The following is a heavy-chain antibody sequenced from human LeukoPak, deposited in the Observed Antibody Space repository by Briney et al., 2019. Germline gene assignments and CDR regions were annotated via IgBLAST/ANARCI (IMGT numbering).Heavy chain of an antibody. D-gene: IGHD2-15*01. V-gene: IGHV3-33*01. J-gene: IGHJ6*02. Sequence: GGSLRLSCAASGFTFSSYGMHWVRQAPGKGLGWVAVIWYDGSNKYYADSVKGRFTISRDNSKNTLYLQMNSLRAEDTAVYYCARDLLHMDVWGQGTTVTVSS. CDR3: ARDLLHMDV. CDR1: GFTFSSYG. CDR2: IWYDGSNK.